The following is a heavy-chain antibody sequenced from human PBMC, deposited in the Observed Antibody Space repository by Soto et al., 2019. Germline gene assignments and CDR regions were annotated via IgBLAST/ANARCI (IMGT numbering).Heavy chain of an antibody. D-gene: IGHD5-18*01. V-gene: IGHV1-8*01. CDR1: GYTFTSYD. CDR2: MNPNSGNT. J-gene: IGHJ4*02. CDR3: ARLAPPALWATMGFDY. Sequence: PSVKVSCKASGYTFTSYDINWVRQATGQGLEWMGWMNPNSGNTGYAQKFQGRVTMTRNTSTSTAYMELSSLRSEDSAVYYCARLAPPALWATMGFDYWGQGTLVTVSS.